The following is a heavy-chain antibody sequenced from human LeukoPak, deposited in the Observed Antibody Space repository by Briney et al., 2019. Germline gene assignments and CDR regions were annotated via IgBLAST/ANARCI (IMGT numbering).Heavy chain of an antibody. CDR1: GYTXTSYD. D-gene: IGHD6-6*01. CDR2: ISTYNDNT. V-gene: IGHV1-18*01. J-gene: IGHJ4*02. Sequence: ASVKVSCKASGYTXTSYDISGVRQAPGQGLEWMGWISTYNDNTHYAQKLQGRVTMTTDTSTSTVYTELKSLRSDDTAVYYCARIQSRIIAARPGNPAFDYWGRGTLVTVSS. CDR3: ARIQSRIIAARPGNPAFDY.